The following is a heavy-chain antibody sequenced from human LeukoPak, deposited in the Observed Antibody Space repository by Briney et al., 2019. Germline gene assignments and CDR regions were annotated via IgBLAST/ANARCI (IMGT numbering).Heavy chain of an antibody. D-gene: IGHD6-6*01. Sequence: GGSLRLSCAASGFTFSSYGMHWVRQAPGKGLEWVAFIRYDGSNKYYADSVKGRFTISRDNSKNTLYLQMNSLRAEDTAVYYCAREIWYSSSSGDYWGQGTLVTVSS. CDR3: AREIWYSSSSGDY. J-gene: IGHJ4*02. V-gene: IGHV3-30*02. CDR1: GFTFSSYG. CDR2: IRYDGSNK.